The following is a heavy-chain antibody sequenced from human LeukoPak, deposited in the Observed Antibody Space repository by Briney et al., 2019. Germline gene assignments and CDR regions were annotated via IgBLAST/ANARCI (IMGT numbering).Heavy chain of an antibody. D-gene: IGHD1-26*01. CDR1: GGTFSSYA. CDR2: IIPIFGTA. V-gene: IGHV1-69*13. J-gene: IGHJ6*02. CDR3: ARDKQSGSYQYYYYGMDV. Sequence: SVKVSCTASGGTFSSYAISWVRQAPGQGLEWMGGIIPIFGTANYAQKFQGRVTITADESTSTAYMELSSLRSEDTAVYYCARDKQSGSYQYYYYGMDVWGQGTTVTVSS.